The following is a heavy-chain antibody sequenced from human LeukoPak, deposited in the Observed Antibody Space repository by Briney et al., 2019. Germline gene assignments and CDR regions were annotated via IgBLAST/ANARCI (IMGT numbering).Heavy chain of an antibody. V-gene: IGHV4-34*01. CDR2: INHSGST. CDR1: GGSFSGYY. J-gene: IGHJ1*01. CDR3: ARERRGSSWQH. Sequence: SETLSLTCAVYGGSFSGYYWSWIRQPPGKGLEWIGEINHSGSTNYNPSLKSRVTISVDTSKNQFSLKLSSVTAADTAVYYCARERRGSSWQHWGQGTLVTVSS. D-gene: IGHD6-13*01.